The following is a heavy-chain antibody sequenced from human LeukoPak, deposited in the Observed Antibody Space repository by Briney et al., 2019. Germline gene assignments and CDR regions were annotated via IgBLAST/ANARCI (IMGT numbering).Heavy chain of an antibody. CDR3: VGGSYYFDY. Sequence: PGGSLRLSCAASGFTFSSYWMHWVRQAPGEGLVWVSRINSDGSTTSYADSVKGRITISRDNAKNTLYLQMNSLRAEDTAVYYCVGGSYYFDYWGQGTLVTVSS. CDR2: INSDGSTT. J-gene: IGHJ4*02. CDR1: GFTFSSYW. V-gene: IGHV3-74*01. D-gene: IGHD1-26*01.